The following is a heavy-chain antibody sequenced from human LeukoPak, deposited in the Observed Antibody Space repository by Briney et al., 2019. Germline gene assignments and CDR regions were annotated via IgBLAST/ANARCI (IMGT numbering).Heavy chain of an antibody. CDR2: IKQDGSEK. CDR3: ARDAPPYCSGGSCYSRY. Sequence: GGSLRLSCAVSRFTFSSYWMSWVRQAPGKGLEWVANIKQDGSEKYYVDFVKGRFTISRDNAKNSLYLQMNRLRAEDTAVYYCARDAPPYCSGGSCYSRYWGREPWSPSPQ. V-gene: IGHV3-7*01. CDR1: RFTFSSYW. D-gene: IGHD2-15*01. J-gene: IGHJ4*02.